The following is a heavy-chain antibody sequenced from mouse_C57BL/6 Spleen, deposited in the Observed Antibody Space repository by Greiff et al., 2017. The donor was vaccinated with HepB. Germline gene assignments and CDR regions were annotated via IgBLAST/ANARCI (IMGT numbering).Heavy chain of an antibody. J-gene: IGHJ4*01. D-gene: IGHD1-1*01. V-gene: IGHV5-9-1*02. Sequence: EVQRVESGEGLVKPGGSLKLSCAASGFTFSSYAMSWVRQTPEKRLEWVAYISSGGDYIYYADTVKGRFTISRDNARNTLYLQMSSLKSEDTAMYYCTRALRGYYAMDYWGQGTSVTVSS. CDR1: GFTFSSYA. CDR3: TRALRGYYAMDY. CDR2: ISSGGDYI.